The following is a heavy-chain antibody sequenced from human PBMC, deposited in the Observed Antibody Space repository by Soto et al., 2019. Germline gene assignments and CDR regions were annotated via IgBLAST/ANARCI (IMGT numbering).Heavy chain of an antibody. CDR1: GGSISSYY. D-gene: IGHD6-13*01. CDR2: IYYSGST. Sequence: QVQLQESGPGLVKPSETLSLPCTDSGGSISSYYWSWIRQPPGKELEWIGDIYYSGSTNYNPSLKSRVTISVDTSKNQFSLKLSSVTAADTAVYYCARRYSSSFDYWGQGTLVTVSS. CDR3: ARRYSSSFDY. V-gene: IGHV4-59*08. J-gene: IGHJ4*02.